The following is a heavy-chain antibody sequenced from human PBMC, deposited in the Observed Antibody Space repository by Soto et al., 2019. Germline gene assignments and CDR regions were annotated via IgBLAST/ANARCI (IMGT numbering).Heavy chain of an antibody. D-gene: IGHD1-26*01. Sequence: QVRLQESGPGLVKPSGTLSLACVVSGGSISGDYWWTWVRQSPGKGLAWLGEIFPSGSTNSNTSLKTRVTLSVDKSKREFSLNLTSVTAADTAVYYCARGDSGSYLREGLGYYYVMDIWGQGTTVTVSS. CDR3: ARGDSGSYLREGLGYYYVMDI. CDR1: GGSISGDYW. J-gene: IGHJ6*02. V-gene: IGHV4-4*02. CDR2: IFPSGST.